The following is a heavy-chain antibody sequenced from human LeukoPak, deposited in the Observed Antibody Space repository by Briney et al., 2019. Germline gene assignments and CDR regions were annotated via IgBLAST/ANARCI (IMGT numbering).Heavy chain of an antibody. V-gene: IGHV4-34*01. J-gene: IGHJ4*02. CDR1: GGSFSGYY. Sequence: SETLSLTCAVYGGSFSGYYWSWICQPPGKGLEWIGEINHSGSTNYNPSLKSRVTISVDTSKNQFSLKLSSVTAADTAVYYCSREDAALSYYFDYWGQGTLVTVSS. CDR2: INHSGST. CDR3: SREDAALSYYFDY. D-gene: IGHD2-15*01.